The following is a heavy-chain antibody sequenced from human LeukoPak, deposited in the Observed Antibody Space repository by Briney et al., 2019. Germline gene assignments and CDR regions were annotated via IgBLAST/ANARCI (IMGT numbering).Heavy chain of an antibody. CDR3: ARSTERYFDWLPGY. CDR2: IYYSGST. CDR1: GGSISSYY. Sequence: SETLSLTCTVSGGSISSYYWSWIRQPPGKGLEWIGYIYYSGSTNYNPSLKSRVTISVDTSKNQFSLKLSSVTAADTAVYYCARSTERYFDWLPGYWGQGTLVTVSS. J-gene: IGHJ4*02. V-gene: IGHV4-59*01. D-gene: IGHD3-9*01.